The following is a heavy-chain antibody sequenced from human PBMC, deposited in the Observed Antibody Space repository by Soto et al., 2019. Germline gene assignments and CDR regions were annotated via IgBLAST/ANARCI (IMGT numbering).Heavy chain of an antibody. CDR1: GFAFSTYW. CDR2: IKFDGRST. CDR3: ARGAKNIYAMDV. Sequence: GGSLRLSCAASGFAFSTYWMHWVRQAPGKGLLWVSRIKFDGRSTYYADSVKGRFTISRDDAKNTLFLQMNGLRVYDTAVYYCARGAKNIYAMDVCGQGTTVTVS. V-gene: IGHV3-74*01. J-gene: IGHJ6*02.